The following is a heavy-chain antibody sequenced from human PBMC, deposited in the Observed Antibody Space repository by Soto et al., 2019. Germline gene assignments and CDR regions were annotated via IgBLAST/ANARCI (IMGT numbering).Heavy chain of an antibody. V-gene: IGHV2-5*02. Sequence: QITLKESGPTLVKPTQTLTPTCTFSGFSLSTTGVGVGWISQPPGKALEWLALIYWDDDKRYSPSLKSRLTNTKDTSKSQVVLTMTNMDPIDTATYYCAHIGKDGAVSYCDLWGQGALVAVSS. CDR2: IYWDDDK. D-gene: IGHD3-10*01. CDR3: AHIGKDGAVSYCDL. CDR1: GFSLSTTGVG. J-gene: IGHJ4*02.